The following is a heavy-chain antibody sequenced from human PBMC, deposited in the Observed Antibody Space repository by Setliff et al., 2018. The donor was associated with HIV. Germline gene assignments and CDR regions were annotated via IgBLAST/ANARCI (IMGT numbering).Heavy chain of an antibody. D-gene: IGHD2-21*01. J-gene: IGHJ4*02. CDR3: ARPSHVYGDNGPLGY. Sequence: GASVKVSCKTFGYSFTAYQINWVRQATGQALEWMAWMNPSTGEVGYAQKFQGRLAMTRDSSANIAYMELRGLRSEDTAIYYCARPSHVYGDNGPLGYWGQGTLGTVS. V-gene: IGHV1-8*01. CDR1: GYSFTAYQ. CDR2: MNPSTGEV.